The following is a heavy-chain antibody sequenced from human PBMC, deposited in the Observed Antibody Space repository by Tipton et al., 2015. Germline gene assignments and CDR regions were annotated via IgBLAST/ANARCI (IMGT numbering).Heavy chain of an antibody. CDR3: ARDLEHGMDV. D-gene: IGHD5-24*01. Sequence: TLSLTCSVSSDSISKYYWSWIRQPPGKELEWIGYIQYSGSINYNPSLKSRVTISVDTSKNQFSLTLNSVTAADTAVYYCARDLEHGMDVWGQGTTVTVSS. V-gene: IGHV4-59*01. CDR1: SDSISKYY. CDR2: IQYSGSI. J-gene: IGHJ6*02.